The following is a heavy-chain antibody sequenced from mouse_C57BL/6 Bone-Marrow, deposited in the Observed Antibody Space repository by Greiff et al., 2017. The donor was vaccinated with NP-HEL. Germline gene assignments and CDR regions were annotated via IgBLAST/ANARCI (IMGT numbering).Heavy chain of an antibody. CDR2: IRSKSNNYAT. CDR1: GFSFNTYA. Sequence: EVKLVESGGGLVQPKGSLKLSCAASGFSFNTYAMNWVRQAPGKGLEWVARIRSKSNNYATYYADSVKDRFTISRDDSESMLYLQMNNLKTEDTAMYYCVRDYYGSSYEGFAYWGQGTLVTVSA. CDR3: VRDYYGSSYEGFAY. D-gene: IGHD1-1*01. J-gene: IGHJ3*01. V-gene: IGHV10-1*01.